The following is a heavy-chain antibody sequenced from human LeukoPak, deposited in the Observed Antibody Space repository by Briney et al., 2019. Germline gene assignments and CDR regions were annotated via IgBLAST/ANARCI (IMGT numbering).Heavy chain of an antibody. CDR2: IKYDGSGK. CDR1: GFTFSGHW. V-gene: IGHV3-7*01. J-gene: IGHJ4*02. Sequence: GGSLRRSSAASGFTFSGHWMSWVRQAPGKGLEWVANIKYDGSGKYHMDSVKGRFTVSRDNAKNSLYLQLSSLRAEDTAVYYCVRDFTWTTGDEIWGQGTLVTVSS. CDR3: VRDFTWTTGDEI. D-gene: IGHD7-27*01.